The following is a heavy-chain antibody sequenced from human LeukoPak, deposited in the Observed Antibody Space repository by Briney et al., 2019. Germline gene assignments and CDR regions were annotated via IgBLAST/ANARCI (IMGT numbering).Heavy chain of an antibody. CDR2: ISGSGGST. J-gene: IGHJ3*02. Sequence: GGTLRLSCAASGFTFSSYGMSWVRQAPGKGLEWVSAISGSGGSTYYADSVKGRFTISRDNSKNTLYLQMNSLRAEDTAVYYCAKVREGDYVWGSYRHDAFDIWGQGTMVTVSS. D-gene: IGHD3-16*02. V-gene: IGHV3-23*01. CDR3: AKVREGDYVWGSYRHDAFDI. CDR1: GFTFSSYG.